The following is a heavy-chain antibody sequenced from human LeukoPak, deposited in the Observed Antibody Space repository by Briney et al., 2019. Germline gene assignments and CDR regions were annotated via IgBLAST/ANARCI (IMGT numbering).Heavy chain of an antibody. Sequence: GGSLRLSCAASGFTFSSYGMHWVRQAPGKGLEWVAFIRYDGSNKYYADSVKGRFTISRDNSKNTLYLQMNSLRAEDTAVYYCAKDGPLTYYFDYWGQGTLVTVSS. CDR3: AKDGPLTYYFDY. V-gene: IGHV3-30*02. CDR1: GFTFSSYG. D-gene: IGHD3-9*01. J-gene: IGHJ4*02. CDR2: IRYDGSNK.